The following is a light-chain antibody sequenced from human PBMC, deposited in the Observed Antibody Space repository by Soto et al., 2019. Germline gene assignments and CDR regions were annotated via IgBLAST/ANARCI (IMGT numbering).Light chain of an antibody. V-gene: IGKV3-11*01. Sequence: EIVLTQSPATLSLSPGERAILSCRGSQSINNYLVWFQQKPGQAPRLLMYDASKRATGIPARFSGSGSGTDSTLTISSLETEDFAVYFCQQRSDWPPFTFGQGTKLEI. J-gene: IGKJ2*01. CDR2: DAS. CDR1: QSINNY. CDR3: QQRSDWPPFT.